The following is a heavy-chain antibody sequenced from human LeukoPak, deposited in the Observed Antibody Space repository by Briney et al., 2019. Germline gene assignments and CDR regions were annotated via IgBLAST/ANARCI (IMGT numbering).Heavy chain of an antibody. CDR3: VKDQGVVGATYYFDY. J-gene: IGHJ4*02. Sequence: PGGSLRLSCSASGFTFSSYAMHWVRQAPGKGLEYVSAISSNGGSTYYAHSVKGRFTISRDNSKNTLYLQMSSLRAEDTAVYYCVKDQGVVGATYYFDYWGQGTLVTVSS. V-gene: IGHV3-64D*09. CDR1: GFTFSSYA. D-gene: IGHD1-26*01. CDR2: ISSNGGST.